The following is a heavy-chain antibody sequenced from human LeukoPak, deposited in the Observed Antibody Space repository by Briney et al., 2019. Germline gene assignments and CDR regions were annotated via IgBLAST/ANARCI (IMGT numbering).Heavy chain of an antibody. CDR2: IRSKANNYAT. V-gene: IGHV3-73*01. CDR1: GFTFSGST. Sequence: GGSLRLSCAASGFTFSGSTMHWVRQASGKGLEWVGRIRSKANNYATAYATSVEGRFTLSRDDSKNTAYLQMNSLKTEDTAVYYCIRGAASGSYYGFDVWGQGATVTVSS. J-gene: IGHJ6*02. D-gene: IGHD1-26*01. CDR3: IRGAASGSYYGFDV.